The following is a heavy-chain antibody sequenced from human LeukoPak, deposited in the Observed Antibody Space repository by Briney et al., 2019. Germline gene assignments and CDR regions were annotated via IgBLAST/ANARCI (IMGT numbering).Heavy chain of an antibody. J-gene: IGHJ4*02. CDR1: GFPFSTYA. CDR3: VRSLDY. Sequence: GGSLRLSCAASGFPFSTYAMNWVRQAPGKGLEWVSVITGSGGFTQYADSVKGRFTISRDNSKNTVYPQMNSLGVEDTALYYCVRSLDYWGQGTLVTVSS. V-gene: IGHV3-23*01. CDR2: ITGSGGFT.